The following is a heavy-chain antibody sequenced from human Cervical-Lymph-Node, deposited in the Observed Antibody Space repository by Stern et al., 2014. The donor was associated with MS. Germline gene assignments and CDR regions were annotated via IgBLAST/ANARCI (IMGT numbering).Heavy chain of an antibody. J-gene: IGHJ6*02. CDR3: AREHYYGAGSQHGMDV. CDR2: IFSSGST. V-gene: IGHV4-31*03. Sequence: QVQLQESGPGLVKPSQTLSLTCTVSSGSISSGGYDWAWIRQYPRRGLEWIGEIFSSGSTFYNPSLKSRVTISLDTSKNQFFLRLTSVTAADTAVYYCAREHYYGAGSQHGMDVWGQGTTVTVSS. D-gene: IGHD3-10*01. CDR1: SGSISSGGYD.